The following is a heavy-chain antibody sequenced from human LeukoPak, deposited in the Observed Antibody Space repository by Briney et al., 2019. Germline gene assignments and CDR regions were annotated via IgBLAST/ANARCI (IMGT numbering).Heavy chain of an antibody. CDR2: INSDESST. CDR1: GFTFSTYW. D-gene: IGHD2-15*01. Sequence: GGSLRLSCAASGFTFSTYWMHWVRQAPGKGLVWVSRINSDESSTTYADSVKGRFTTSRDNAKNTLYLQMNSLRAEDTAVYYCAKSRRAYCSGGSCFGLWDYWGQGTLVTVSS. CDR3: AKSRRAYCSGGSCFGLWDY. J-gene: IGHJ4*02. V-gene: IGHV3-74*01.